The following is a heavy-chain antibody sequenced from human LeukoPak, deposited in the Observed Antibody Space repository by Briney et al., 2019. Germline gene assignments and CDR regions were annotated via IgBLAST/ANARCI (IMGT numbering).Heavy chain of an antibody. D-gene: IGHD5-12*01. J-gene: IGHJ4*02. CDR3: ATGAGYSYYFDY. CDR2: IHYSGST. CDR1: GDSISSGNYY. Sequence: LQTLFLTCTVSGDSISSGNYYWSWIRQHPGKGLEWIGDIHYSGSTYYNPSLKSRVSISIDTSKSQFSMKVSSVTAADTAVYYCATGAGYSYYFDYWGQGTLVTVSS. V-gene: IGHV4-31*03.